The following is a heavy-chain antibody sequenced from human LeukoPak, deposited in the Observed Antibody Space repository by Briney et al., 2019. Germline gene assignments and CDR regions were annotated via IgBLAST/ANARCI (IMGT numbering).Heavy chain of an antibody. CDR2: VIAISGTT. Sequence: SVKVSCKASGDSFNNFAFSRVRQAPGQGLEWMGGVIAISGTTNYAQRFQGRVTITTDESTNTAYMQLSSLRSEDSALYYCVRGKRNGYFGATTYYNDFYYMDVWGKGTTVTVSS. J-gene: IGHJ6*03. D-gene: IGHD3-10*01. CDR3: VRGKRNGYFGATTYYNDFYYMDV. CDR1: GDSFNNFA. V-gene: IGHV1-69*05.